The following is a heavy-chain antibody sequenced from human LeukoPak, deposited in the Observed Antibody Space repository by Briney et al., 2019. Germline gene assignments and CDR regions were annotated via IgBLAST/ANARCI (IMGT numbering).Heavy chain of an antibody. J-gene: IGHJ1*01. D-gene: IGHD6-13*01. CDR1: GFTFSSYG. CDR2: IWYDGSNK. Sequence: PGGSLRLSCAASGFTFSSYGMHWVRQAPGKGLEWVAVIWYDGSNKYYADSVKGRFTISRDNSKNTLYLQMNSLRAEDTAVYYCARGGIAAAVTYGYFQHWGQGTLVTVSS. CDR3: ARGGIAAAVTYGYFQH. V-gene: IGHV3-33*01.